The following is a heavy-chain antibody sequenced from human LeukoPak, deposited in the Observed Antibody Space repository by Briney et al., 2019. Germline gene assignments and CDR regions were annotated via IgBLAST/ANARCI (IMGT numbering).Heavy chain of an antibody. V-gene: IGHV3-9*01. D-gene: IGHD6-19*01. CDR1: GFTFDESA. J-gene: IGHJ3*02. CDR2: ISWDSKSI. Sequence: GRSLRLSCAASGFTFDESAMHWVRQAPGRGLEWVSGISWDSKSIIYADSMKGRFTISRDNAKNSLYLQMNSLRAEDTALYYCAKAVAAPGAFDIWGRGTVVTVS. CDR3: AKAVAAPGAFDI.